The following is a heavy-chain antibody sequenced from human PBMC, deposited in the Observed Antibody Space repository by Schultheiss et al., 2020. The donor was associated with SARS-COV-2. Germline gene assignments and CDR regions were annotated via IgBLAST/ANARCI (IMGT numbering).Heavy chain of an antibody. Sequence: GGSLRLSCAASGFTFSDYYMSWIRQAPGKGLEWVSHITGSGADTVYADSVKGRFTVSRDNSKNTLYLQMNSLRAEDTAVYYCAREKPNNFDYWGQGTLVTVSS. CDR3: AREKPNNFDY. V-gene: IGHV3-11*06. CDR1: GFTFSDYY. CDR2: ITGSGADT. J-gene: IGHJ4*02. D-gene: IGHD2-8*01.